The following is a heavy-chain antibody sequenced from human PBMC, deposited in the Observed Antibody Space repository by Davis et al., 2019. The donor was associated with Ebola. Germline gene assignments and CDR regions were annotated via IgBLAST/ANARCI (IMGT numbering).Heavy chain of an antibody. J-gene: IGHJ4*02. CDR3: ARGPTYYDFWSGYLDY. V-gene: IGHV3-30-3*01. D-gene: IGHD3-3*01. Sequence: GESLKISCAASGFTFSSYAMHWVRQAPGKGLEWVAVISYDGSNKYYADSVKGRFTISRDNSKNTLYLQMNSLRAEDTAVYYCARGPTYYDFWSGYLDYWGQGTLVTVSS. CDR2: ISYDGSNK. CDR1: GFTFSSYA.